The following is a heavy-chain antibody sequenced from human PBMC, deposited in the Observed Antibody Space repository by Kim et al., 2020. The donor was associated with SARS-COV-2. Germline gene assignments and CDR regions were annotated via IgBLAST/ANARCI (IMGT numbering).Heavy chain of an antibody. Sequence: GGSLRLSCAASGFTFSSYAMSWVRQAPGKGLEWVSAISGSGGSTYYADSVKGRFTISRDNSKNTLYLQMNSLRAEDTAVYYCAKEQELLEVIYYYYYMDVWGKGTTVTVSS. J-gene: IGHJ6*03. D-gene: IGHD1-7*01. CDR1: GFTFSSYA. CDR3: AKEQELLEVIYYYYYMDV. V-gene: IGHV3-23*01. CDR2: ISGSGGST.